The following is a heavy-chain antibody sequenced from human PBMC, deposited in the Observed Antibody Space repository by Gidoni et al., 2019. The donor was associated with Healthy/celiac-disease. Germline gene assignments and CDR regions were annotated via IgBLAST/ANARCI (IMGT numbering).Heavy chain of an antibody. CDR3: ARDRYPWYSSGPTGWFDH. V-gene: IGHV1-2*06. D-gene: IGHD6-19*01. CDR1: GYTFTGYY. CDR2: INPNSGGT. Sequence: QEQLVQSGAEVKKPWASVKVSCKPSGYTFTGYYMHWVRQAPGQGLEWMGRINPNSGGTNMAQKFQGRVIMTGETSISTAYMELSRLRSEETAVYYCARDRYPWYSSGPTGWFDHWGQGTLVTVSS. J-gene: IGHJ5*02.